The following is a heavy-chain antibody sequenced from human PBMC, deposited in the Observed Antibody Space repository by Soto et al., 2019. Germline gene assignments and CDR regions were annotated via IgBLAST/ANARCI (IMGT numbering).Heavy chain of an antibody. CDR2: INADNGNT. V-gene: IGHV1-18*01. J-gene: IGHJ5*02. Sequence: QVQLVQSGAEVKKPGASVKVSCKASGYSFTRFGFSWVRQAPGQGLEWMGWINADNGNTNYAQRFQGRVAMTTDKSTSTAYMELRTLRSDDTTLYRCARVCDSSRLNPFDPWGQGTLVTVSS. D-gene: IGHD2-15*01. CDR1: GYSFTRFG. CDR3: ARVCDSSRLNPFDP.